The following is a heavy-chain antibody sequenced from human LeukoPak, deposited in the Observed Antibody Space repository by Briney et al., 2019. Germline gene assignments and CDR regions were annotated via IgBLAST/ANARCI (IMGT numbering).Heavy chain of an antibody. V-gene: IGHV3-23*01. CDR1: GITLSNYG. CDR3: AKRGVVIRVILVGFHKEAYYFDS. CDR2: ISDRGSRT. Sequence: QPGGSLRLSCAVSGITLSNYGMRWVRQAPGKGLEWVAGISDRGSRTNYADSVKGRFTISTDHPKNTLYLQMNSLRAEDTAVYFCAKRGVVIRVILVGFHKEAYYFDSWGQGALVTVSS. D-gene: IGHD3-22*01. J-gene: IGHJ4*02.